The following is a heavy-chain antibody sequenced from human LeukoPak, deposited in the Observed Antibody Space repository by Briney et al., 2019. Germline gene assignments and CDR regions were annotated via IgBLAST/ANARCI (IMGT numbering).Heavy chain of an antibody. D-gene: IGHD2-21*02. CDR2: IYYSGST. Sequence: ASQTLSLTCTVSGGSISSGGYYWSWIRQHPGTGLEWIGYIYYSGSTYYNPSLKSRVTISVDTSKNQFSLKLSSVTAADTAVYYCARAPLAYCGGDCYSGAFDIWGQGTMVTVSS. CDR3: ARAPLAYCGGDCYSGAFDI. CDR1: GGSISSGGYY. J-gene: IGHJ3*02. V-gene: IGHV4-31*03.